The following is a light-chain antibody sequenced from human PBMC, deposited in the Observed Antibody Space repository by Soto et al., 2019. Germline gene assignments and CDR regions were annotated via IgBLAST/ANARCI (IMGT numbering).Light chain of an antibody. V-gene: IGKV3-15*01. CDR1: QSVSSN. J-gene: IGKJ1*01. CDR2: GAS. CDR3: QHYNNWPRT. Sequence: EIVMTQSPATLSVSPGERVTLSCRARQSVSSNLAWYQQKPGQAPRLLIYGASTRATGIPARFSGSGSGTEFTLTISSLQSEDFAVYYCQHYNNWPRTFGQGTKVEIK.